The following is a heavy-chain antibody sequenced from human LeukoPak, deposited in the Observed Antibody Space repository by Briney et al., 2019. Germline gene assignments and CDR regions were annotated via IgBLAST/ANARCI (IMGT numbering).Heavy chain of an antibody. CDR1: GFTFSSYE. D-gene: IGHD2-15*01. CDR2: ISSSSYT. J-gene: IGHJ6*02. CDR3: ARGYCSGGSCYSLLGYYYYGMDV. V-gene: IGHV3-48*03. Sequence: PGGSLRLSCAASGFTFSSYEMNWVRQAPGKGLEWVSYISSSSYTNYADSVKGRFTISRDNAKNSLYLQMNSLRAEDTAVYYCARGYCSGGSCYSLLGYYYYGMDVWGQGTTVTVSS.